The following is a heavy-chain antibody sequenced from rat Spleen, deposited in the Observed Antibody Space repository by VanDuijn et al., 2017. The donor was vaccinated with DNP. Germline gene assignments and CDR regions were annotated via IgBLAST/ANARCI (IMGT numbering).Heavy chain of an antibody. CDR2: IIYDGSRT. D-gene: IGHD5-1*01. J-gene: IGHJ2*01. CDR1: GFTFSDYN. V-gene: IGHV5S10*01. CDR3: ATQDGSSGFDY. Sequence: EVQLLESGGGLVQPGRSLKLSCAASGFTFSDYNMAWARRAQKKGLEWVATIIYDGSRTYYRDSVKGRFTISRDNTKSTLYLQMDSLRSEDTATYYCATQDGSSGFDYWGQGVMVTVSS.